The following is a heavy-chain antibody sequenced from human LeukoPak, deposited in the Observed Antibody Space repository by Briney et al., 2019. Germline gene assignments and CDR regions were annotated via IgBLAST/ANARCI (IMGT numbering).Heavy chain of an antibody. V-gene: IGHV4-4*07. CDR2: IYTRGST. J-gene: IGHJ5*01. Sequence: SETLSLTCTVSGGFISSYYWSWLRQPAGKGLEWIGRIYTRGSTNYNPSLKSRVTMSVDTSKNQFSLKLSSVTAADTAVYYCATDGMVRGPDAWFDSWGQGTLVTVAS. CDR3: ATDGMVRGPDAWFDS. D-gene: IGHD3-10*01. CDR1: GGFISSYY.